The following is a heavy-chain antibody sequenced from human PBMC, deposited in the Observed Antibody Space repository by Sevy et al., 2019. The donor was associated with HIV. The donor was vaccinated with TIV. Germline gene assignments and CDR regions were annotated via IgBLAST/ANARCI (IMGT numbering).Heavy chain of an antibody. D-gene: IGHD3-16*02. J-gene: IGHJ6*02. CDR1: GFTLINYG. Sequence: GGSLRLSCAASGFTLINYGMYWVRQAPGKGLEWVAFVSSDESNKYYVESVKGRFTISRDNSKNTLYLQMNSLRPEDRAVYYCARDAQRLPLGELSRIPSARGGMDVWGQGTAVTVSS. V-gene: IGHV3-33*07. CDR2: VSSDESNK. CDR3: ARDAQRLPLGELSRIPSARGGMDV.